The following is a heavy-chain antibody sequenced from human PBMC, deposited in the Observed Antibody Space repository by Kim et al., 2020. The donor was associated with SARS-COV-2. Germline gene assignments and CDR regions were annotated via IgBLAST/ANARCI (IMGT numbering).Heavy chain of an antibody. CDR3: ARETAMVTDYYFDY. V-gene: IGHV3-30*01. J-gene: IGHJ4*02. Sequence: ADSVEGRFPISRDNSKNTLYLQMNSLRAEDTAVYYCARETAMVTDYYFDYWGQGTLVTVSS. D-gene: IGHD5-18*01.